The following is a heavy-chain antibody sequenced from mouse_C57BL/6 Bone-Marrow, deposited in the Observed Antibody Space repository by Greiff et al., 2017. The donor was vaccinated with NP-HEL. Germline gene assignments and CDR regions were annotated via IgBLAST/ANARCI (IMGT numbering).Heavy chain of an antibody. CDR1: GFTFSDYY. J-gene: IGHJ4*01. Sequence: VQLKESGGGLVQPGGSLKLSCAASGFTFSDYYMYWVRQTPEKRLEWVAYISNGGGSTYYPDTVKGRFTISRDNAKNTLYLQMSRLKSEDTAMYYCARSGGPWAMDYWGQGTSVTVSS. CDR2: ISNGGGST. D-gene: IGHD1-3*01. CDR3: ARSGGPWAMDY. V-gene: IGHV5-12*01.